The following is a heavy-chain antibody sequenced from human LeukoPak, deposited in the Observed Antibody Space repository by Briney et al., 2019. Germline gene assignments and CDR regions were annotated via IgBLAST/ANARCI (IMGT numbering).Heavy chain of an antibody. Sequence: GGSLRLSCAASGFTFSSYSMNWVRQAPGKGLEWVSYISSSSSSTIYYADSVKGRFTISRDNAKNSLYLQMNSLRAEDTAVYYCAKSGLNRFDYWGQGTLVTVSS. CDR1: GFTFSSYS. J-gene: IGHJ4*02. CDR2: ISSSSSSTI. D-gene: IGHD2-15*01. V-gene: IGHV3-48*04. CDR3: AKSGLNRFDY.